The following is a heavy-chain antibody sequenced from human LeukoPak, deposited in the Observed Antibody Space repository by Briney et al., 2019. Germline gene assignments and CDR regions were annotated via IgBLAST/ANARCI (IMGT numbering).Heavy chain of an antibody. D-gene: IGHD2-21*02. CDR2: ISYDGSNK. V-gene: IGHV3-30*04. J-gene: IGHJ4*02. CDR3: ARDRGAVVVTAILGY. CDR1: GFTVSSYA. Sequence: PGRSLRLSCAASGFTVSSYAMHWVRQAPGKGLEWVAVISYDGSNKYYADSVKGRFTISRDNSKNTLYLQMNSLRAEDTAVYYCARDRGAVVVTAILGYWGQGTLVTVSS.